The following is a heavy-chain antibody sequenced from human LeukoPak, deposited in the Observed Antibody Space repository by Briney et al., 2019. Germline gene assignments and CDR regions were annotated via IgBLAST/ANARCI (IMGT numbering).Heavy chain of an antibody. CDR1: GFTFSSYG. J-gene: IGHJ4*02. CDR2: ISYDGSNK. V-gene: IGHV3-30*18. CDR3: AKPEAGYFDY. Sequence: GRSLRLSCAASGFTFSSYGFHWVRQAPGKGLEWVAVISYDGSNKYYADSVKGRFTISRDNSKNTLYLQMNSLRAEDTAVYYCAKPEAGYFDYWGQGTLVTVSS.